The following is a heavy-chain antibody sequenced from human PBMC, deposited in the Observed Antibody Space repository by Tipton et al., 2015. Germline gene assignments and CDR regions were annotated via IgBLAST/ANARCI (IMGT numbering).Heavy chain of an antibody. CDR3: ARDLEHGMDV. CDR1: GGSISNNY. Sequence: TLSLTCTVSGGSISNNYWSWIRQPPGKELEWIGYIQYRGSTNYNPSLKSRVTISVDTSKNQFSLKLSSVTAADTAVYYCARDLEHGMDVWGQGTAVTVSS. CDR2: IQYRGST. D-gene: IGHD5-24*01. V-gene: IGHV4-59*01. J-gene: IGHJ6*02.